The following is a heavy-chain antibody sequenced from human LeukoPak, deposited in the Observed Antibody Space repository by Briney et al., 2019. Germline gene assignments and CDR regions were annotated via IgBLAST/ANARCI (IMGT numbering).Heavy chain of an antibody. Sequence: GGSLRLSCAASGFTFSNAWMSWVRQAPGKGLEWVGRIKSKTDGGTTDYAAPVKGRFTISRDDSKNTLYLQMNSLKTEDTAVYYCTTDPSYYDLWSGYYDTQYYFDYWGQGTLVTVSS. D-gene: IGHD3-3*01. J-gene: IGHJ4*02. CDR3: TTDPSYYDLWSGYYDTQYYFDY. CDR1: GFTFSNAW. V-gene: IGHV3-15*01. CDR2: IKSKTDGGTT.